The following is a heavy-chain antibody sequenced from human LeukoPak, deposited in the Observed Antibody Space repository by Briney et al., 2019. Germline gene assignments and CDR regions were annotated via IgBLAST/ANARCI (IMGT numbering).Heavy chain of an antibody. CDR2: IIPIFGTA. D-gene: IGHD4-11*01. CDR1: GGTFSSFA. Sequence: GASVKVSCKASGGTFSSFAINWVRQAPGQGLEWMGGIIPIFGTANYAQKFQGRVTMTRDTSISTAYLQFSSLISDDTAVYYCARGRSSNYGFDYWGQGTLVTVSS. CDR3: ARGRSSNYGFDY. V-gene: IGHV1-69*05. J-gene: IGHJ4*02.